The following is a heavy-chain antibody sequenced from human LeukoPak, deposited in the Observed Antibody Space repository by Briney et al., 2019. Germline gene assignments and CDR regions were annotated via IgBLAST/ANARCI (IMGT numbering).Heavy chain of an antibody. CDR1: GGSISSYY. J-gene: IGHJ4*02. CDR3: ARGRITMVRGRYYFDY. CDR2: IYYSGST. V-gene: IGHV4-59*01. D-gene: IGHD3-10*01. Sequence: SETLFLTCTVSGGSISSYYWSWIRQPPGKGLEWIGYIYYSGSTNYNPSLKSRVTISVDTSKNQFSLKLSSVTAADTAVYYCARGRITMVRGRYYFDYWGQGTLVTVSS.